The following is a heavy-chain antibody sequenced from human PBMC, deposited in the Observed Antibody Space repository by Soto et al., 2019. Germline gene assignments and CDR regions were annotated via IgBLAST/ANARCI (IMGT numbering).Heavy chain of an antibody. Sequence: SETLSLTCAVSGGSISGSYYYWGWLRQSPGRGPEWIGSVFYTGFTSYYPSLESRVSVSVDTSKNQFSLKVSAVTAADTAVYYCASSQKGYDWNYFDHWGQGALVTVSS. D-gene: IGHD1-20*01. J-gene: IGHJ4*02. CDR2: VFYTGFT. V-gene: IGHV4-39*01. CDR1: GGSISGSYYY. CDR3: ASSQKGYDWNYFDH.